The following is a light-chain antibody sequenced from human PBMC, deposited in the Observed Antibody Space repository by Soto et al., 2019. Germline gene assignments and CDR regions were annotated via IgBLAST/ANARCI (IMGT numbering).Light chain of an antibody. J-gene: IGLJ1*01. CDR3: GSITRSSTSV. CDR1: SSDVGGVEY. Sequence: QSVLSQPASVSGSPGQSITISCTGTSSDVGGVEYVSWYRHQPGKAPKLIIYDVTKRPSGVSNRFSGSKSGNTASLTISGIQAEDEGDYYCGSITRSSTSVFGTGTKVTVL. CDR2: DVT. V-gene: IGLV2-14*01.